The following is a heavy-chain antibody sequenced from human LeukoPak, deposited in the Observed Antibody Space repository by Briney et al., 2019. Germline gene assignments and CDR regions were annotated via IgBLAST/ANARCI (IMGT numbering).Heavy chain of an antibody. J-gene: IGHJ3*02. V-gene: IGHV3-23*01. CDR2: ISGSGSST. CDR1: GFTFSSYS. D-gene: IGHD1-14*01. Sequence: GGSLRLSCAASGFTFSSYSMNWVRQAPGKGLEWLSIISGSGSSTFYADSVKGRFTISRDNSKNTLYLQLNSLRAEDTAVCFCAKFRKPMALLDAFDMWGQGTMVTVPS. CDR3: AKFRKPMALLDAFDM.